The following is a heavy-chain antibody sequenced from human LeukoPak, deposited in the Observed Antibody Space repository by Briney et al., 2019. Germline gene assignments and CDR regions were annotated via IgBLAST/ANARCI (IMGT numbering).Heavy chain of an antibody. D-gene: IGHD2-15*01. V-gene: IGHV1-69*05. CDR1: GGTFSSYA. Sequence: ASVKVSCKVSGGTFSSYAISWVRQAPGQGLEWMGRIIPIFGTANYAQKFQGRVTITTDESTSTAYMELSSLRSEDTAVYYCARGYCSGGSCYSGYFQHWGQGTLVTVSS. J-gene: IGHJ1*01. CDR3: ARGYCSGGSCYSGYFQH. CDR2: IIPIFGTA.